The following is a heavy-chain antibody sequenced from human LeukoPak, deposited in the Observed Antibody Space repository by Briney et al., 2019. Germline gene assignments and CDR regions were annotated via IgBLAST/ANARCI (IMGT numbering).Heavy chain of an antibody. Sequence: AGGSLRLSCAASGFTLSSYAMSWVRQAPGKGLEWVSYISSSSSTIYYADSVKGRFTISRDNAKNSLYLQMNSLRDEDTAVYYCARGNDYVWGSYRPPSYYYGMDVWGQGTTVTVSS. D-gene: IGHD3-16*02. J-gene: IGHJ6*02. V-gene: IGHV3-48*02. CDR2: ISSSSSTI. CDR1: GFTLSSYA. CDR3: ARGNDYVWGSYRPPSYYYGMDV.